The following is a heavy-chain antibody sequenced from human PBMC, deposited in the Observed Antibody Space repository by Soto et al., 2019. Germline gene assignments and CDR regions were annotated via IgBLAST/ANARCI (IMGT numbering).Heavy chain of an antibody. D-gene: IGHD3-3*01. J-gene: IGHJ4*02. V-gene: IGHV3-7*03. Sequence: PGGSLRLSCAASGFTFSSFWMTWVRQAPGKGLEWVANIKQDGSENYYVDSVRGRFTISRDNAKNSLFLQMNSLRAEDTAVYYCARDQPGGRSYDFWSGYPTFDYWGQGTLVTVSS. CDR1: GFTFSSFW. CDR2: IKQDGSEN. CDR3: ARDQPGGRSYDFWSGYPTFDY.